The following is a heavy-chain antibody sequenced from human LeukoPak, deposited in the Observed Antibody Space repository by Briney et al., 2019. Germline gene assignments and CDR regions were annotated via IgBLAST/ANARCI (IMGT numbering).Heavy chain of an antibody. CDR3: ARDPLATITDPFHFDY. D-gene: IGHD5-12*01. CDR2: ISGSGGST. CDR1: GFTFSSYA. V-gene: IGHV3-23*01. Sequence: PGGSLRVSCAASGFTFSSYAMSWVRQAPGKGLERVSAISGSGGSTYYADSVKGRFTISRDNSKNTLYLQMNSLRAEDTAVYYCARDPLATITDPFHFDYRGQGTLVTVSS. J-gene: IGHJ4*02.